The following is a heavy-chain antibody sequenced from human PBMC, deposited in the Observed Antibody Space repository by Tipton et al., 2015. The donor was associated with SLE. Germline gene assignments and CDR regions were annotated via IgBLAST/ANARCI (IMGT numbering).Heavy chain of an antibody. D-gene: IGHD6-13*01. CDR1: GGSFSGYY. Sequence: TLSLTCAVYGGSFSGYYWSWIRQPPGKGLEWIGEINHSGSTNYNPSLKSRVTISVDTSENQFSLKLSSVTAADTAVYYCARGKGIADRYFDLWGRGTLVTVSS. CDR3: ARGKGIADRYFDL. CDR2: INHSGST. J-gene: IGHJ2*01. V-gene: IGHV4-34*01.